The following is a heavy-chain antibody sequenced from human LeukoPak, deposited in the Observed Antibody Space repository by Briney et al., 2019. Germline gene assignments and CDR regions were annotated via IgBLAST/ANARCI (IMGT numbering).Heavy chain of an antibody. CDR2: IYYSGST. CDR1: GGSISSGGYY. Sequence: SETLSLTCTVSGGSISSGGYYWSWSRQHRGRGLEWIEYIYYSGSTYYNPSLKSRVTISVDTSKNQFSLTLSSVTAADTAVYYCARRYCSSTSCFLIEWGQGTLVTVSS. D-gene: IGHD2-2*01. J-gene: IGHJ4*02. CDR3: ARRYCSSTSCFLIE. V-gene: IGHV4-31*03.